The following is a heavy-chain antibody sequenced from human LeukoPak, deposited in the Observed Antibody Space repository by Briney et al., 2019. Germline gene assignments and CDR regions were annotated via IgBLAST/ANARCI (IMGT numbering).Heavy chain of an antibody. CDR1: GFTFSSYA. CDR2: ISGSGGST. CDR3: ARDDTIFGVVIGVDYYYYGMDV. J-gene: IGHJ6*02. Sequence: PGGSLRLSCAASGFTFSSYAMSWVRQAPGKGLEWVSAISGSGGSTYYADSVKGRFTISRDNSKNTLYLQMNSLRAEDTAVYYCARDDTIFGVVIGVDYYYYGMDVWGQGTTVTVSS. D-gene: IGHD3-3*01. V-gene: IGHV3-23*01.